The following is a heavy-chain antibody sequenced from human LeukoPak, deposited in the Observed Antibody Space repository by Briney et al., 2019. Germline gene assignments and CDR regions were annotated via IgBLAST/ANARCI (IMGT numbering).Heavy chain of an antibody. CDR2: ISSTSSYI. D-gene: IGHD6-13*01. CDR3: ARPYSSSWDYYYYGMDV. CDR1: GFTFSSCS. Sequence: PGGSLRLSCAASGFTFSSCSMNWVRQAPGKGLEGVSSISSTSSYIYYADSVKGRFTISRDNAKNSLYLQMNSLRADDTAVYYCARPYSSSWDYYYYGMDVWGQGTTVTVSS. J-gene: IGHJ6*02. V-gene: IGHV3-21*01.